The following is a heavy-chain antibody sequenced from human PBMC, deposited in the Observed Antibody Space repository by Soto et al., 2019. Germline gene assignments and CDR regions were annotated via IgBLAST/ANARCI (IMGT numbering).Heavy chain of an antibody. CDR3: AGGNALDV. Sequence: PGGSLRLSCAASTFPFSTYWMTWVRQAPGKGLEWVANIHRDEIEKYYMDSVKGRFTISRDNAKHSLYLQMTSLRAEDTAVYYCAGGNALDVWGQGTTVTVSS. J-gene: IGHJ6*02. CDR1: TFPFSTYW. V-gene: IGHV3-7*01. CDR2: IHRDEIEK.